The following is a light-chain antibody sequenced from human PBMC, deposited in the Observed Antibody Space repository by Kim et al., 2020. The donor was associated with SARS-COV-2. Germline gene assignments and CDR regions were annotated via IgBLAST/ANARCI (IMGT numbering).Light chain of an antibody. V-gene: IGKV3-15*01. J-gene: IGKJ1*01. Sequence: EIVMTQSPATLSVSPGERVTLSCRASQSVSSNLVWYQQKPGQAPRVLIYGASTRATGIPARFSGSGSGTEFTLTISSLQSEDFAVYYCQQYNNWPRTFGQGTKVEIK. CDR1: QSVSSN. CDR2: GAS. CDR3: QQYNNWPRT.